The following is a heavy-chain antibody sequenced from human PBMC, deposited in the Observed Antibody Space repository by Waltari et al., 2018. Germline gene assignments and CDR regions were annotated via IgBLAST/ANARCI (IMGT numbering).Heavy chain of an antibody. CDR1: GCPLSSSDW. CDR2: IYHSGST. V-gene: IGHV4-4*02. J-gene: IGHJ5*02. Sequence: QVQLQASGPGLVTPSGTLYLTCPVSGCPLSSSDWCSWVRQPPGKGLEWIGEIYHSGSTNYNPSLKSRVTISVDKSKNQFSLKLSSATAADTAVYYCARSPQVGAQSWGQGTLVTVSS. CDR3: ARSPQVGAQS. D-gene: IGHD1-26*01.